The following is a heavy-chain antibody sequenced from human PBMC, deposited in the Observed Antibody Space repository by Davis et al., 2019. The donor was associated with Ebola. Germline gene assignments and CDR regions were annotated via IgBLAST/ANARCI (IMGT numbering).Heavy chain of an antibody. CDR3: ARAPNYDVLTGTSSYYFDY. J-gene: IGHJ4*02. Sequence: ASVKVSCKSSGYTFTSYGLVWVRQAPGLGLEWMGWISGFNTNTNFAQKFQGRVIVSKDTSTNTAYMDLRSLTSDDTAIYYCARAPNYDVLTGTSSYYFDYWGQGTLVTVPS. CDR1: GYTFTSYG. D-gene: IGHD3-9*01. CDR2: ISGFNTNT. V-gene: IGHV1-18*04.